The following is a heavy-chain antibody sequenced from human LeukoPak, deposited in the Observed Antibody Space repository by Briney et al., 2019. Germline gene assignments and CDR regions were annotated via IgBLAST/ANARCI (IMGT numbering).Heavy chain of an antibody. CDR3: ARTGQYYDSSGYFDY. J-gene: IGHJ4*02. CDR2: INPSGGST. D-gene: IGHD3-22*01. Sequence: ASVKVSCKASGYTFTSYYMHWVRQAPGQGLEWMEIINPSGGSTSYAQKLQGRVTMTTDTSTSTAYMELRSLRSDDTAVYYCARTGQYYDSSGYFDYWGQGTLVTVSS. V-gene: IGHV1-46*01. CDR1: GYTFTSYY.